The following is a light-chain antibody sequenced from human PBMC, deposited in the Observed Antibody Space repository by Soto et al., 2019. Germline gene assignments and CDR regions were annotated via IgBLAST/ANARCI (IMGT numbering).Light chain of an antibody. CDR3: CSYAGSWV. J-gene: IGLJ3*02. V-gene: IGLV2-8*01. CDR1: SSDVGAYNY. Sequence: QSALTQPPSASGSPGQSVTISCTGTSSDVGAYNYVSWYQQHPGKAPKLMIYEVSKRPSGVPDRFSGSKSGNTASLTVSGLQAEDEADYYCCSYAGSWVFGGGTKVTVL. CDR2: EVS.